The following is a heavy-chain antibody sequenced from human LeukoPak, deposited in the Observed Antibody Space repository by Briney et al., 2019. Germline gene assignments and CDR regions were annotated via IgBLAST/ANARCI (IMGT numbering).Heavy chain of an antibody. CDR3: AKGGDRQWLDFDC. J-gene: IGHJ4*02. Sequence: GGSLRLSCAASGFTFSSYAMSWVRQAPGKGLEWVSGISVSGGSTYYADSVKGRFTISRDNSKNTLYLQMNSLRAEDTAVYYCAKGGDRQWLDFDCWGQGTLVTVSS. CDR1: GFTFSSYA. D-gene: IGHD6-19*01. CDR2: ISVSGGST. V-gene: IGHV3-23*01.